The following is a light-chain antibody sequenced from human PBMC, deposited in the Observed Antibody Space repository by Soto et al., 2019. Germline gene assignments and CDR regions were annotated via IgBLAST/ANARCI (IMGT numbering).Light chain of an antibody. Sequence: EIVLTQSPGTLSLSPGERATLSCRASQSVSNNYLAWYQQKPGQAPRLLIDGASIRATGIPDRFSGSGSGTDFSLTINRLEPEDFAVYFCQQYGSSAYTFGQGTKLVIK. J-gene: IGKJ2*01. V-gene: IGKV3-20*01. CDR1: QSVSNNY. CDR2: GAS. CDR3: QQYGSSAYT.